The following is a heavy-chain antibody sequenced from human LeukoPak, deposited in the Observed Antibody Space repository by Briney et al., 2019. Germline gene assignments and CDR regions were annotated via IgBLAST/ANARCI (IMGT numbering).Heavy chain of an antibody. Sequence: GGTLRISCAASGFTFDDYAMHWVRQAPGKNLEWVSGISWNSGSIGYADSVKGRFTISRDNAKNSLYLQMNSLRAEDTALYYCAKGYCGGDCYDYYYYGMDVWGQGTTVTVSS. V-gene: IGHV3-9*01. CDR3: AKGYCGGDCYDYYYYGMDV. CDR2: ISWNSGSI. D-gene: IGHD2-21*02. J-gene: IGHJ6*02. CDR1: GFTFDDYA.